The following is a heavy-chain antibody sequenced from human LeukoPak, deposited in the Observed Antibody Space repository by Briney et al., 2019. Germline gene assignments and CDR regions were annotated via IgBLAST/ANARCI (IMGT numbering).Heavy chain of an antibody. J-gene: IGHJ6*02. D-gene: IGHD3-10*01. CDR1: GGTFSSYG. V-gene: IGHV1-69*13. CDR3: ARGSGTIAMVRGVFYGMDV. Sequence: ASVKVSCKASGGTFSSYGISWVRQAPGQGLEWMGGIIPIFGTPNYAQKFQGRVTITADESTSTAYMELSSLRSEDTAVYYCARGSGTIAMVRGVFYGMDVWGQGTTVTVSS. CDR2: IIPIFGTP.